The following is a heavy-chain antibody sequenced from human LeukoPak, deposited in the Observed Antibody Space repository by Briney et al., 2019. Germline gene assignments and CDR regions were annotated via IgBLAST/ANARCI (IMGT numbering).Heavy chain of an antibody. CDR3: ARTYYYGSGSPRGDAFDI. CDR1: GYTFTGYY. J-gene: IGHJ3*02. Sequence: ASVKVSCKASGYTFTGYYMHWVRQAPGQGLEWMGWINPNSGGTNYAQKFQGRVTMTRDTSISTAYMELRRLRSDDTAVYYCARTYYYGSGSPRGDAFDIWGQGTMVTVSS. V-gene: IGHV1-2*02. CDR2: INPNSGGT. D-gene: IGHD3-10*01.